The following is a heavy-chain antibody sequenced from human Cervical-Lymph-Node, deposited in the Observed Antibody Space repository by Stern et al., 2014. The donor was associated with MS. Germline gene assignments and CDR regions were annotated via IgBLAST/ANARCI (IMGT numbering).Heavy chain of an antibody. CDR3: ARRVPAAEIDF. D-gene: IGHD2-2*01. CDR1: GYTFTTYW. J-gene: IGHJ4*02. CDR2: IYPRDSDA. Sequence: VQLVQSGAEVKKPGESLKISCKASGYTFTTYWIGWVRQVSGKGLAWMGIIYPRDSDARLSPSFQGQVTISVGQSITNAYLQMGSLKASDTAMYYCARRVPAAEIDFWCQGTLVTVSS. V-gene: IGHV5-51*01.